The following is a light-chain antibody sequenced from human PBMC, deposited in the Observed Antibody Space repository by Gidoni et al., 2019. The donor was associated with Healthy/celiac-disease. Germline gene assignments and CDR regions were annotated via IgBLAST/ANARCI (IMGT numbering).Light chain of an antibody. CDR3: QSADSSGTYVV. CDR1: ALPKQY. V-gene: IGLV3-25*03. CDR2: KDS. J-gene: IGLJ2*01. Sequence: SYELTQPPSVAVSPGQTARITCSGDALPKQYAYWYQQKPGQAPVLVIYKDSERPSGSPERFSGSSSGTTVTLTSSGAQAEDEADYYCQSADSSGTYVVFGGGTKLTVL.